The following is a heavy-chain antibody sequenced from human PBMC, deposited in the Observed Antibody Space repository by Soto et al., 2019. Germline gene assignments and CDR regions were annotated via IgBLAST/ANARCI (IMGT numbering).Heavy chain of an antibody. CDR1: GFTFSGHA. Sequence: QVQLVESGGGVAQPGRSLRLSCTGSGFTFSGHAMHWVRQAPGKGLEWVTQIWYDGSKKYYAESVKGRFTISRDNSKNTLYLQMNSLRVEDTAVYYCARDGQGLAPYALDVWGQGPSVTVSS. CDR2: IWYDGSKK. V-gene: IGHV3-33*01. J-gene: IGHJ6*02. D-gene: IGHD6-19*01. CDR3: ARDGQGLAPYALDV.